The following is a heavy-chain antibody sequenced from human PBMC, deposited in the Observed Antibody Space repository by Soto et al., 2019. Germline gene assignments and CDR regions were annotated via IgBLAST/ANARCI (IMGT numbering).Heavy chain of an antibody. CDR3: ARDQGPSGYDSNYYYYGMDV. J-gene: IGHJ6*02. CDR2: ISSSSSYI. CDR1: GFTFSSYS. Sequence: GGSLRLSCAASGFTFSSYSMNWVRQAPGKGLEWVSSISSSSSYIYYADSVKGRFTISRDNAKNSLYLQMNSLRAEDTAVYYCARDQGPSGYDSNYYYYGMDVWGQGTPVTVSS. D-gene: IGHD5-12*01. V-gene: IGHV3-21*01.